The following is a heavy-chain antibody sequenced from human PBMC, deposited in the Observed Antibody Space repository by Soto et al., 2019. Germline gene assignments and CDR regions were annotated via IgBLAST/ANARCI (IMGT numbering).Heavy chain of an antibody. J-gene: IGHJ5*02. D-gene: IGHD1-1*01. CDR3: ARDWKGAEGFDP. CDR2: IGADNGDT. V-gene: IGHV1-18*01. Sequence: QVQLVQSGAEVKKPGASVKVSFKASGYTFSTYGFSWVRQAPGQRLEWMGWIGADNGDTNYAQNFQGRVTMTTDTSTTTSYMELRSLTSDDTAVYFCARDWKGAEGFDPWGQGTLVTVSS. CDR1: GYTFSTYG.